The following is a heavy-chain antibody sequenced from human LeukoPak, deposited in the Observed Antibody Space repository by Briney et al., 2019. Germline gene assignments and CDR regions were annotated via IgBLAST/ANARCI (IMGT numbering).Heavy chain of an antibody. Sequence: ASVKVSCKASGYTFTDYYMHWVRQAPGQGLEWMGGIIPIFGTANYAQKFQGRVTMTRDTSTSTVYMELSSLRSEDTAVYYCARVGVGVVPAYWGQGTLVTVSS. CDR1: GYTFTDYY. CDR3: ARVGVGVVPAY. D-gene: IGHD2-2*01. J-gene: IGHJ4*02. CDR2: IIPIFGTA. V-gene: IGHV1-46*01.